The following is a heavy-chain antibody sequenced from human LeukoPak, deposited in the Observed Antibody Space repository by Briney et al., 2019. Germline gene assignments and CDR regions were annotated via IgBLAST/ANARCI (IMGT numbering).Heavy chain of an antibody. J-gene: IGHJ4*02. CDR3: ASGGRKFAY. D-gene: IGHD3-16*01. CDR2: IRSKTNDYGT. V-gene: IGHV3-73*01. Sequence: GGSLRLSCAASGFTFSDSAMHWVRQASGKGLEWVGRIRSKTNDYGTAYGESVKGRVTISRDDSRYTAYLQINSLKIEDTAVYYCASGGRKFAYWGQGTLVTVSS. CDR1: GFTFSDSA.